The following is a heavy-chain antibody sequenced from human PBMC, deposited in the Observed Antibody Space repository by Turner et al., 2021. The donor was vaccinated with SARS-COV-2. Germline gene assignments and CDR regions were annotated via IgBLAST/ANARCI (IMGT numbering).Heavy chain of an antibody. CDR1: GYTFTGYY. V-gene: IGHV1-2*04. CDR2: INPNSGGT. CDR3: AREDRGYSYGYGRFDP. J-gene: IGHJ5*02. Sequence: QVQLVQSGAEVKKPGASVKVSCKASGYTFTGYYMHWVRRAPGQGLEWMGWINPNSGGTNYAQKFQGWVTMTRDTSISTAYMELSRLRSDDTAVYYCAREDRGYSYGYGRFDPWGQGTLVTVSS. D-gene: IGHD5-18*01.